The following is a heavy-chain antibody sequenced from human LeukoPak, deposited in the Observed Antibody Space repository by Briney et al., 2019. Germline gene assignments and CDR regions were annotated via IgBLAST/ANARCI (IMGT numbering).Heavy chain of an antibody. D-gene: IGHD1-26*01. CDR1: GGTFSSYA. J-gene: IGHJ5*02. CDR3: ARDIVGATTGWFDP. CDR2: IIPIFGIA. V-gene: IGHV1-69*04. Sequence: SVKASCKASGGTFSSYAISWVRQAPGQGLEWMGRIIPIFGIANYAQKFQGRVAITADKSTSTAYMELSSLRSEDTAVYYCARDIVGATTGWFDPWGQGTLVTVSS.